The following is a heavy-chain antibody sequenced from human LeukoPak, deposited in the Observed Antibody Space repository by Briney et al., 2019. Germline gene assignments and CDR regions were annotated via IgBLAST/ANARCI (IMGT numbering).Heavy chain of an antibody. J-gene: IGHJ4*02. CDR3: ARDSSSVVVPATDY. Sequence: GGPLRLSCAASGFTFSSYTMNWVRQAPGKGLEWVSSISSSSTYIYYADSVKGRFTISRDNAKNSLYLQMNSLRAEDTAVYYCARDSSSVVVPATDYWGQGTLVTVSS. CDR1: GFTFSSYT. CDR2: ISSSSTYI. D-gene: IGHD2-2*01. V-gene: IGHV3-21*01.